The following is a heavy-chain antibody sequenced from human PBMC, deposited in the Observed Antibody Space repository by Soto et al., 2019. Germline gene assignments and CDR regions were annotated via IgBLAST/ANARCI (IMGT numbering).Heavy chain of an antibody. D-gene: IGHD6-13*01. CDR1: GYTFTSYA. V-gene: IGHV5-51*03. Sequence: GASVKVSCKASGYTFTSYAMHWVRQMPGKGLEWMGIIYPGDSDTRYSPSFQGQVTISADKSISTAYLQWSSLKASDTAMYYCARDPFESSWYYYGMDVWGQGTTVTVS. CDR3: ARDPFESSWYYYGMDV. CDR2: IYPGDSDT. J-gene: IGHJ6*02.